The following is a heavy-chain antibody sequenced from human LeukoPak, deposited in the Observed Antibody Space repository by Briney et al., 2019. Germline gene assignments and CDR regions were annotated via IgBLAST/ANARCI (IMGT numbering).Heavy chain of an antibody. Sequence: GIIYYSGSTYYNPSLKSRVTISVDTSKNQFSLKLSSVTAADTAAYYCAGHDYSNLYYWFDPWGQGTLVTVSS. V-gene: IGHV4-39*01. CDR3: AGHDYSNLYYWFDP. CDR2: IYYSGST. D-gene: IGHD4-4*01. J-gene: IGHJ5*02.